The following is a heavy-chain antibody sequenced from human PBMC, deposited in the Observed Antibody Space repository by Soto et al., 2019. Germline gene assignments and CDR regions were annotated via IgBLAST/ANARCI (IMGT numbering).Heavy chain of an antibody. V-gene: IGHV3-33*01. CDR2: TWTDGSQQ. J-gene: IGHJ4*02. CDR1: GFTFTRYG. CDR3: AREAVTNYAAGGTKLDY. D-gene: IGHD1-1*01. Sequence: QVQLVESGGGVVQPGTSLRLSCASSGFTFTRYGLHWVRQVPGKGLEWGAVTWTDGSQQYYTDSVRGRFIISRDDSKNTMYLQMNSLRAEDTAVYYCAREAVTNYAAGGTKLDYWGQGTLVTVSS.